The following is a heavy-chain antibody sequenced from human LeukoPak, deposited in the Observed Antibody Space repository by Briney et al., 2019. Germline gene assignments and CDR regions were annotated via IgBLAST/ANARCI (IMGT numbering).Heavy chain of an antibody. CDR1: GGTFSSYA. V-gene: IGHV1-69*04. CDR3: ARARTAMDLYYFDY. J-gene: IGHJ4*02. D-gene: IGHD5-18*01. CDR2: IIPILGIA. Sequence: SVKVSCKASGGTFSSYAISWVRQAPGQGHEWMGRIIPILGIANYAQKFQGRVTLTADKSTSTAYMELSRLRSDDTAVYYCARARTAMDLYYFDYWGQGTLVTVSS.